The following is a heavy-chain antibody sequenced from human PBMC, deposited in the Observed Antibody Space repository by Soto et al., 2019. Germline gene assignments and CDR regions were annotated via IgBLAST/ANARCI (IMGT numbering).Heavy chain of an antibody. CDR2: VSWNSGTI. D-gene: IGHD2-21*02. J-gene: IGHJ6*02. Sequence: GGSLRLSCAASGFTFYDYAMHWVRQAPGKGLEWVAGVSWNSGTIDYADSVRGRFTISRENAKNSLYLKMSSLRAEDTAFYYCAKGLGVTFSYYPMDVWGQGTTVTVSS. CDR3: AKGLGVTFSYYPMDV. CDR1: GFTFYDYA. V-gene: IGHV3-9*01.